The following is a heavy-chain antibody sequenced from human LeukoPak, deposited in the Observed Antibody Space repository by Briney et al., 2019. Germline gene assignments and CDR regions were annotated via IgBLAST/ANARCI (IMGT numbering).Heavy chain of an antibody. CDR3: ARDRYYDSSGGAFDI. Sequence: GASVKVSCKASGYTFTGYYMHWVRQAPGQGLEWMGWFNPNSGGTNYAQKFQGRVTMTRDTSISTAYMELSRLRSDDTAVYYCARDRYYDSSGGAFDIWGQGTMVTVSS. CDR1: GYTFTGYY. V-gene: IGHV1-2*02. D-gene: IGHD3-22*01. CDR2: FNPNSGGT. J-gene: IGHJ3*02.